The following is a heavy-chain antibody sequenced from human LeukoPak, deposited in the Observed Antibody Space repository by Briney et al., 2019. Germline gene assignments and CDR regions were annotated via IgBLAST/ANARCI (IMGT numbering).Heavy chain of an antibody. CDR1: GFTFDDYA. J-gene: IGHJ6*02. D-gene: IGHD2-2*01. Sequence: GGSLRLSCAASGFTFDDYAMHWVRQAPGKGLEWVSGISWNSGSIGYADSVKGRFTISRDNAKNSLYLQMNSLRAKDTAVYYCARGSSFGYCSSTSCYGTEYYYYGMDVWGQGTTVTVSS. V-gene: IGHV3-9*01. CDR3: ARGSSFGYCSSTSCYGTEYYYYGMDV. CDR2: ISWNSGSI.